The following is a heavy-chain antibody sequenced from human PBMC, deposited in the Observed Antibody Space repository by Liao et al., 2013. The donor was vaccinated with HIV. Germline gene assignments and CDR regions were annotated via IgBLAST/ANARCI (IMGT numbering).Heavy chain of an antibody. Sequence: QVQLQQWGAGLLKPSETLSLTCAVYGGSFSGYYWSWIRQPPGKGLEWIGEINHSGSTNYNPSLKSRVTISVDTSKNQFSLKLSSVTAADTAVYYCARGSGGLQLRWRFGFDPWGQGNPWSPSPQ. CDR2: INHSGST. CDR3: ARGSGGLQLRWRFGFDP. V-gene: IGHV4-34*01. D-gene: IGHD5-24*01. CDR1: GGSFSGYY. J-gene: IGHJ5*02.